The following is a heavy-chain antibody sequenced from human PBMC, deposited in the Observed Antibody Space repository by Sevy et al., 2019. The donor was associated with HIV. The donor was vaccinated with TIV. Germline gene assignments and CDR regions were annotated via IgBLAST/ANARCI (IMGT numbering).Heavy chain of an antibody. Sequence: GGSLRLSCAASGFTFSSYAMSWVRQAPGKGLEWVSAISGSGGSTYYADSVKGRFTISRDNSKNTLYLQMNSLRAEDTAVYYYAKRRSLAGAFDIWGQGTMVTVSS. CDR3: AKRRSLAGAFDI. V-gene: IGHV3-23*01. CDR2: ISGSGGST. J-gene: IGHJ3*02. D-gene: IGHD6-25*01. CDR1: GFTFSSYA.